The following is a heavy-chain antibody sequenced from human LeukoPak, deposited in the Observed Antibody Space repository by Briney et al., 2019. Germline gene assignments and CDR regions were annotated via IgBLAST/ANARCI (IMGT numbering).Heavy chain of an antibody. V-gene: IGHV4-59*08. D-gene: IGHD3-22*01. Sequence: SETLSLTCTVSGGSISNYYWSWIRQPPGKGLEWIGYIYYSGSTNYNPSLKSRVTISVDTSENQFSLKLSSVTAADTAVYYCARLTSGYYANFDYWGQGTLVTVSS. CDR3: ARLTSGYYANFDY. J-gene: IGHJ4*02. CDR2: IYYSGST. CDR1: GGSISNYY.